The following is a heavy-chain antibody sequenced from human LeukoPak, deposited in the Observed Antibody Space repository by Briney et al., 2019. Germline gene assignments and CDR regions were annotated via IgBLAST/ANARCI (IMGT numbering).Heavy chain of an antibody. CDR3: ARGRYCTNGVSYMDY. V-gene: IGHV1-69*13. Sequence: ASVKVSCKASGGTFSSYAISWVRQAPGQGLEWMGGIIPIFGTANYAQKFQGRVTITADESTSTAYMELSSLRSEDTAVYYCARGRYCTNGVSYMDYWGQGTLVTVSS. J-gene: IGHJ4*02. CDR2: IIPIFGTA. D-gene: IGHD2-8*01. CDR1: GGTFSSYA.